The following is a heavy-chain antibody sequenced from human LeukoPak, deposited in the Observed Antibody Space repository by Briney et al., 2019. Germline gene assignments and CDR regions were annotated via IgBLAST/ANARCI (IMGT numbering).Heavy chain of an antibody. J-gene: IGHJ6*03. CDR3: ALLVVAATPRYYYYMDA. D-gene: IGHD2-15*01. CDR2: MNPNSGNT. Sequence: ASVKVSCKAPGYTFTSYDINWVRQATGQGLEWMGWMNPNSGNTGYVQKFQGRVTMTRNTSISTAYMELSSLRSEDTAVYYCALLVVAATPRYYYYMDAWGKGTTVTVSS. CDR1: GYTFTSYD. V-gene: IGHV1-8*01.